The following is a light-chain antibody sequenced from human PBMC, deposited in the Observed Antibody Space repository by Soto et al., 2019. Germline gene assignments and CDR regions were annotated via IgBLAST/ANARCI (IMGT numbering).Light chain of an antibody. J-gene: IGKJ4*01. V-gene: IGKV4-1*01. CDR2: WAS. Sequence: DIQMTQSPSSLSASVGDRVTITCRASQTTENYLAWYQQKPGQPPKLLIYWASTRESGVPDRFSGSGSGTDFTLTISSLQAEDVAVYYCQQYYSTPLTFGGGTKVDIK. CDR3: QQYYSTPLT. CDR1: QTTENY.